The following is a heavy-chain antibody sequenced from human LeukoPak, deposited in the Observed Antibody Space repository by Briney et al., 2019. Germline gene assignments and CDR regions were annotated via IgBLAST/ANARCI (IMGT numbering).Heavy chain of an antibody. J-gene: IGHJ4*02. V-gene: IGHV4-31*03. Sequence: PSETLSLTCTVSGGSISSGGYYWSWIRQHPGKGLEWIGYIYYSGSTYYNPSLKSRVTISVDTSKNQFSLKLSSVTAADTAVYYCARAPSTVVTADYSDYWGQGTLVTVSS. CDR3: ARAPSTVVTADYSDY. CDR2: IYYSGST. D-gene: IGHD4-23*01. CDR1: GGSISSGGYY.